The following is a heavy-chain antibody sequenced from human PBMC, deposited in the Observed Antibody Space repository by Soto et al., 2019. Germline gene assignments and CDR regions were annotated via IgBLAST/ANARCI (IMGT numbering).Heavy chain of an antibody. D-gene: IGHD5-12*01. V-gene: IGHV4-30-4*01. CDR1: GGSISSGDYY. Sequence: QVQLQESGPGLVKPSQTLTLTCSVSGGSISSGDYYWSWIRQPPGKGLEWIGYIYYSGSTYYNPSLKSRVTISVDTSKNQFSLKLSSVTAADTAVYYCARGVVVRLRHAFDIWGQGTMVTVSS. CDR3: ARGVVVRLRHAFDI. CDR2: IYYSGST. J-gene: IGHJ3*02.